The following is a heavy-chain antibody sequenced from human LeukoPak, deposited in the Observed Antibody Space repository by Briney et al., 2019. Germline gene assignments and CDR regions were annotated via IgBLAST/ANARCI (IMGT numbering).Heavy chain of an antibody. CDR2: INHSGST. J-gene: IGHJ6*03. V-gene: IGHV4-34*01. CDR1: GGFFSGYY. Sequence: SETLSLTCAVYGGFFSGYYWSWIRQPPGKGLEWIGEINHSGSTNYNPSLKSRVTISVDTSKNQFSLKLSSVTAADTAVYYCARRDKAAAIYYYYYYYMDVWGKGTTVTISS. CDR3: ARRDKAAAIYYYYYYYMDV. D-gene: IGHD2-2*01.